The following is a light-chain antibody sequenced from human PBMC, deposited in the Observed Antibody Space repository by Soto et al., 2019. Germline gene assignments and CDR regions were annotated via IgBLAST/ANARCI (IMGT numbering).Light chain of an antibody. V-gene: IGKV3D-20*02. J-gene: IGKJ5*01. CDR2: DAS. Sequence: EFVLTQSPGTLSLSPGERATLSCRASQTVRNNYLAWYQQKPGQATSLLIYDASSRATGIPDRFSGGGSGTDFTLTISSLEPEDFAVYYCQQRSNWPPITFGQGTRLEIK. CDR1: QTVRNNY. CDR3: QQRSNWPPIT.